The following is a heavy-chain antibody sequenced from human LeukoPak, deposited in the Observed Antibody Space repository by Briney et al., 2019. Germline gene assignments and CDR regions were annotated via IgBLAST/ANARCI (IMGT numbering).Heavy chain of an antibody. J-gene: IGHJ4*02. V-gene: IGHV3-23*01. D-gene: IGHD2-15*01. CDR3: AKTPPGMAGYCSGGSCYSVYHFFFDY. CDR1: GFTFSSYA. CDR2: ISGSGGST. Sequence: GGSLRLSCAASGFTFSSYAMSWVRQAPGKGLEWVSAISGSGGSTYYAVSVKGRFTISRDNSKNTLYLQMNSLRAEDTAVYYCAKTPPGMAGYCSGGSCYSVYHFFFDYWGQGTLVTVSS.